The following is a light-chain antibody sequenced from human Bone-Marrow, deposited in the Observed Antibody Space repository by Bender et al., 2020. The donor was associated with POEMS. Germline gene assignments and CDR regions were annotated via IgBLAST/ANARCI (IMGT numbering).Light chain of an antibody. Sequence: SYVLTQPPSVSVAPGQTATITCGGNNIGSKSVHWYQQKAGQAPVLVVHDDSDRPSGIPERFSGSNSGNTATLTISRVEAGDEADYYCQVWDSSSDHYVVFGGGTKLTVL. CDR1: NIGSKS. V-gene: IGLV3-21*02. J-gene: IGLJ2*01. CDR3: QVWDSSSDHYVV. CDR2: DDS.